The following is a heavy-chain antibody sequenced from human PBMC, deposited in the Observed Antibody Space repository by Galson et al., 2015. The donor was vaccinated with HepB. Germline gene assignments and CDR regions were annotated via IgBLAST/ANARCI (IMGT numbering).Heavy chain of an antibody. CDR1: GFTFSSYG. CDR3: AREGAVVPTAMPLDY. D-gene: IGHD2-2*01. Sequence: SLRLSCAASGFTFSSYGIHWVRQAPGKGLEWVALIWSDGSNKYYADSVEGRFTISRDNSKNTLYLQMNSLRAEDTAVYYCAREGAVVPTAMPLDYGGQGTLVTVSS. CDR2: IWSDGSNK. J-gene: IGHJ4*02. V-gene: IGHV3-33*01.